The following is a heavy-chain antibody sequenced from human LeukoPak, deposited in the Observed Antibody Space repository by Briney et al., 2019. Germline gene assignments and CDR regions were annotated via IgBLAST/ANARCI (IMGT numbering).Heavy chain of an antibody. D-gene: IGHD4-17*01. CDR1: GFSFSVFW. J-gene: IGHJ6*03. CDR3: TRDVRLRHKYYYMDV. Sequence: GGSLRLSCAASGFSFSVFWMHWVRQAPGKGPVWVSRIKTDGSIPDYADSVKGRFSISRDNANNSLFLQMNSLRAEDTAVYYCTRDVRLRHKYYYMDVWGKGTTVTVSS. V-gene: IGHV3-74*01. CDR2: IKTDGSIP.